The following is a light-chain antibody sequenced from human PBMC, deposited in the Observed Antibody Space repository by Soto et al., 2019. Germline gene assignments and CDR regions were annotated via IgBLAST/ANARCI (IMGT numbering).Light chain of an antibody. CDR1: PGISNY. J-gene: IGKJ1*01. CDR2: AAS. CDR3: QKYNSAPST. Sequence: DIQMTQSPSSLSASVGDRVTITFRASPGISNYLAWYQQKPVKVPKLLIYAASTLQSGAPSRFSGSGSGTDFTRTISSLTPEDVATDYCQKYNSAPSTFGQGTKVDIK. V-gene: IGKV1-27*01.